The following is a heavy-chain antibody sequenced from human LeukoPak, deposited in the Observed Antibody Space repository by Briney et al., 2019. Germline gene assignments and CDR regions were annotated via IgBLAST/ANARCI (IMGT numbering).Heavy chain of an antibody. Sequence: PSETLSLTCTVSGGSISSYYWSWIRQPPGKGLEWIGYIYYSGSTNYNPSLKSRVTISVDTSKNQFSLKLSSVTAADTAVYYCARHEEVAIFGVVPEVVDPWGQGTLVTVSS. V-gene: IGHV4-59*08. CDR1: GGSISSYY. J-gene: IGHJ5*02. CDR3: ARHEEVAIFGVVPEVVDP. CDR2: IYYSGST. D-gene: IGHD3-3*01.